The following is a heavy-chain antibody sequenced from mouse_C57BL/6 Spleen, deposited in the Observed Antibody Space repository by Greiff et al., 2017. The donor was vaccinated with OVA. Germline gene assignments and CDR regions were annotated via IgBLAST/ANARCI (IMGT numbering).Heavy chain of an antibody. CDR2: ISGGGGNT. Sequence: EVQGVESGGGLVKPGGSLKLSCAASGFTFSSYTMSWVRQTPEKRLEWVATISGGGGNTYYPDSVKGRFTISRDNATNTLYLQMSSLRSEDTALYYCARQDVIYYDYDVWFAYWGQGTLVTVSA. CDR1: GFTFSSYT. J-gene: IGHJ3*01. CDR3: ARQDVIYYDYDVWFAY. V-gene: IGHV5-9*01. D-gene: IGHD2-4*01.